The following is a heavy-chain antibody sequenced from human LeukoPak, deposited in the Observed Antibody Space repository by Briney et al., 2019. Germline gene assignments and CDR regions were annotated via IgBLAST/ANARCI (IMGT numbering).Heavy chain of an antibody. CDR3: ARGPYSSSPLWWFDP. CDR1: GGSISTYY. Sequence: SETLSLTCTVSGGSISTYYWSWIRQPPGKGLEWIGYIYYSGSTNYNPSLKSRVTISVDTSKNQFSLKLSSVTAADTAVYYCARGPYSSSPLWWFDPWGQGTLVTVSS. J-gene: IGHJ5*02. CDR2: IYYSGST. V-gene: IGHV4-59*01. D-gene: IGHD6-6*01.